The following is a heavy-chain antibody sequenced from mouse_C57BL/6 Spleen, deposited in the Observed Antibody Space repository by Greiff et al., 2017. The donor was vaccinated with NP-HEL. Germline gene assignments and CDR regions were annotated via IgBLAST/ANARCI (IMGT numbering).Heavy chain of an antibody. V-gene: IGHV1-15*01. CDR3: TNYYGSDYAMGY. J-gene: IGHJ4*01. D-gene: IGHD1-1*01. CDR1: GYTFTDYE. CDR2: IDPETGGT. Sequence: QVQLQQSGAELVRPGASVTLSCKASGYTFTDYEMHWVKQTPVHGLEWIGAIDPETGGTAYNQKFKGKAILTADKSSSTAYMELRSLTSEDSAVYYCTNYYGSDYAMGYWGQGTSVTVST.